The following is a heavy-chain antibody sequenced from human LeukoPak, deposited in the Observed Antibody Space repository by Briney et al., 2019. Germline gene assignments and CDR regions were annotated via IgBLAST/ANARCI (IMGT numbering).Heavy chain of an antibody. CDR1: GFTFSTYA. Sequence: PGGSLRLSCAASGFTFSTYAMSWVRQAPGKGLEWVSAINYGGASTYYADSVKGRFTISRDDSKKTLYLQMNSLRAEDTAVYYCAKRLGYLNSFDIWGQGTMVTVSS. V-gene: IGHV3-23*01. D-gene: IGHD3-22*01. J-gene: IGHJ3*02. CDR2: INYGGAST. CDR3: AKRLGYLNSFDI.